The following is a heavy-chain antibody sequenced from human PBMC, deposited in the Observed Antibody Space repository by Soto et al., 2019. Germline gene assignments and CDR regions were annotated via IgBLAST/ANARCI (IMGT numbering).Heavy chain of an antibody. CDR3: AREFLWFGESFPGGYGMAV. Sequence: QVQLQESGPGLVKPSQTLSLTCTVSGGSISSGDYYWSWIRQPPGKGLEWIGYIYYSGRTNYNPSLKSRVTLSVDPSKSQFSLKLSSVTAADTAVYYCAREFLWFGESFPGGYGMAVWGQGTTVTVSS. CDR1: GGSISSGDYY. V-gene: IGHV4-30-4*01. CDR2: IYYSGRT. J-gene: IGHJ6*02. D-gene: IGHD3-10*01.